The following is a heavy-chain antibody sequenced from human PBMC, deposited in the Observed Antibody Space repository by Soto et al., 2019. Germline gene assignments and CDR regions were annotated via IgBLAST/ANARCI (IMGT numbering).Heavy chain of an antibody. J-gene: IGHJ4*02. CDR3: ARDSGYCSGGSCQIEGQMDC. CDR1: GGTFSSYT. D-gene: IGHD2-15*01. Sequence: QVQLVQSGAEVKKPGSSVKVSCKASGGTFSSYTISWVRQAPGQGLEWMGRIIPILGIANYAQKFQGRVTITADKSTSTAYMELRSLRSEDTAVYYCARDSGYCSGGSCQIEGQMDCWGQGTLVNVSS. V-gene: IGHV1-69*08. CDR2: IIPILGIA.